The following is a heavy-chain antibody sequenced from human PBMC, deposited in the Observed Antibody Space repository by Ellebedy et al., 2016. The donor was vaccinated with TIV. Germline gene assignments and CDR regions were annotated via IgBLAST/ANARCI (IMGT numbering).Heavy chain of an antibody. D-gene: IGHD3-10*01. CDR1: GFTFRSYS. CDR2: ISVGGLHT. J-gene: IGHJ4*02. Sequence: GESLKISCAASGFTFRSYSMNWVRQAPGKGLEWISAISVGGLHTYYADSVKGRFTVSRDDAENSVYLQMNSLRAEDTAVYYCARGRGWNYFDYWGQGTLVTVSS. CDR3: ARGRGWNYFDY. V-gene: IGHV3-21*04.